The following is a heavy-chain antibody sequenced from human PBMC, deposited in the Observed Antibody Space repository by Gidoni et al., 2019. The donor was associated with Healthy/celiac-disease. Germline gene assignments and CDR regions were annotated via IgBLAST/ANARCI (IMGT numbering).Heavy chain of an antibody. Sequence: EVQLVESGGGLVKPGGSLRLTCAASGFTFSSDSMNWVRQAPGKGLEWVSSISSSISYIYYADSVKGRFTISRDNAKNSLYLQMNSLRAEDTAVYYCARLYDLAFDIWGQGTMVTVSS. CDR1: GFTFSSDS. D-gene: IGHD2-8*01. CDR2: ISSSISYI. V-gene: IGHV3-21*01. J-gene: IGHJ3*02. CDR3: ARLYDLAFDI.